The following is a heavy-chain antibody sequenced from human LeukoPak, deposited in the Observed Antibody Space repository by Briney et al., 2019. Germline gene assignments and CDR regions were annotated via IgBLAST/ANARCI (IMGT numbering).Heavy chain of an antibody. J-gene: IGHJ6*03. D-gene: IGHD2-2*01. CDR1: GGTFSSYA. CDR2: IIPIFGTA. Sequence: SVKVSCKASGGTFSSYAISWVRQAPGQGLEWMGGIIPIFGTANYAQTFQGRVTITTDESTSTAYMELSSLRSEDTAVYYCARGGRVPAARRGRRYYYYMDVWGKGTTVTVSS. CDR3: ARGGRVPAARRGRRYYYYMDV. V-gene: IGHV1-69*05.